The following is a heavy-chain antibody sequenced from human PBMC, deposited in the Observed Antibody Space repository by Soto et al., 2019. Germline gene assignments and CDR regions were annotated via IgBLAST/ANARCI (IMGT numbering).Heavy chain of an antibody. J-gene: IGHJ6*02. Sequence: ASVKVSCKASGYTFTSYGISWVRQAPGQGLEWMGWISAYNGNTNYAQKLQGRVTMTTDTSTSTAYMELRSLKSDDTAVYYCARDQFTSTYYYGSGATNYYYYGMDVWGQGTTVTVSS. CDR3: ARDQFTSTYYYGSGATNYYYYGMDV. V-gene: IGHV1-18*01. CDR1: GYTFTSYG. D-gene: IGHD3-10*01. CDR2: ISAYNGNT.